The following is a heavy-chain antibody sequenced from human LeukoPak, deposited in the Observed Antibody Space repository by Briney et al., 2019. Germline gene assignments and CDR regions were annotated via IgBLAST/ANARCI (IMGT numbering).Heavy chain of an antibody. CDR3: AILKDSEYSQR. CDR1: GFSFRNAW. D-gene: IGHD2-15*01. J-gene: IGHJ1*01. V-gene: IGHV3-15*01. Sequence: GGPLRLSCAASGFSFRNAWFNRVRQAPGKGLEGVGRIKSKEAGGTTDYAAPLRGRFTISRDESNNTLFLEMDSLNTEDTAMYYCAILKDSEYSQRWGQGTLATVSS. CDR2: IKSKEAGGTT.